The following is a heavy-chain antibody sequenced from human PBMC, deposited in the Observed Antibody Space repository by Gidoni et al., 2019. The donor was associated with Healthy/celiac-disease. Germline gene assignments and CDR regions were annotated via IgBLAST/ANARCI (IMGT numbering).Heavy chain of an antibody. CDR1: GFTFSSYS. J-gene: IGHJ4*02. Sequence: EVQLVESGGGLVQPGGSLRLSCAASGFTFSSYSMNWVRQAPGKGLAWVSYISSSSSTIYYADSVKGRFTISRDNAKNSLYLQMNSLRDEDTAVYYCARATAYSSSWYTFVYSDYWGQGNLVTVSS. CDR3: ARATAYSSSWYTFVYSDY. D-gene: IGHD6-13*01. V-gene: IGHV3-48*02. CDR2: ISSSSSTI.